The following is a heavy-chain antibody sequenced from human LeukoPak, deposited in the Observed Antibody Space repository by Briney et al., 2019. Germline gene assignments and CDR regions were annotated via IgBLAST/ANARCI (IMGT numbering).Heavy chain of an antibody. J-gene: IGHJ4*02. Sequence: SGTLSLTCGVSGGSVTDTNYWTWVRQPPGKGLEWIGEVNLQGFTNYNPSLMGRVAISVDTSENHISLQLTSVTAAATAVYYCAREGGPYRPLDYSGQGTLVTVSS. CDR3: AREGGPYRPLDY. CDR2: VNLQGFT. CDR1: GGSVTDTNY. V-gene: IGHV4-4*02.